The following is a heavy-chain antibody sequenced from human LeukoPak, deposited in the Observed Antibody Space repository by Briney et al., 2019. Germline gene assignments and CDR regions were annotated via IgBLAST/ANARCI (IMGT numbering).Heavy chain of an antibody. CDR3: ARDRAYSGSYFFDY. D-gene: IGHD1-26*01. V-gene: IGHV1-46*01. J-gene: IGHJ4*02. CDR1: GYTFTTYY. Sequence: ASGRVSYTASGYTFTTYYMHWVRQAPGQGREWMGIINPNVGSTSYAHRFQVRVAMTRDTSTSTGSMELSSLRSEDTALYYCARDRAYSGSYFFDYWGQGTLVTVSS. CDR2: INPNVGST.